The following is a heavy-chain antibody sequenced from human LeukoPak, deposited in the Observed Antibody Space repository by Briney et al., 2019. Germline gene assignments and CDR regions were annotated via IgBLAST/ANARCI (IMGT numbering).Heavy chain of an antibody. CDR2: ISSSSSYI. J-gene: IGHJ4*02. V-gene: IGHV3-21*01. D-gene: IGHD6-19*01. CDR1: GFTFSSDS. Sequence: GGSLRLSCAASGFTFSSDSMNWVRQAPGTGLEWVSSISSSSSYIYYADSVKGRFTISRDNAKNSLYLQMNSLRAEDTAVYYCARESIAVAGTLDYWGQGTLVTVSS. CDR3: ARESIAVAGTLDY.